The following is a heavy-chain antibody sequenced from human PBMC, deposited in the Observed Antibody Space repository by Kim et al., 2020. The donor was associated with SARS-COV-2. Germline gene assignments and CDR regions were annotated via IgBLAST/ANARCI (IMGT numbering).Heavy chain of an antibody. V-gene: IGHV4-4*07. J-gene: IGHJ6*02. CDR2: IYTGGTT. CDR1: GGSISSYY. CDR3: ARGWYSSSGGGYYYGLDV. D-gene: IGHD6-13*01. Sequence: SETLSLTCTASGGSISSYYWSWIRQPAGKELEWIGRIYTGGTTNYNPSLKSRVTMSVDTSKNQFSLKLSSVTAADTAVYYCARGWYSSSGGGYYYGLDVWGQGTTVTVSS.